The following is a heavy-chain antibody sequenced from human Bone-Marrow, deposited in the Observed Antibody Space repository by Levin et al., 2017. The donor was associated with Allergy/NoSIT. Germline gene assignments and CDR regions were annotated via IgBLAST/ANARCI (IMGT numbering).Heavy chain of an antibody. CDR2: ITYNSETT. CDR3: AREVPGAPVGITIYAMDV. J-gene: IGHJ6*02. CDR1: GFSISSYA. D-gene: IGHD3-3*01. Sequence: PGGSLRLSCEASGFSISSYAMTWVRQAPGKGLECVAGITYNSETTYYADSVKGRFTISKDNSKKTLYLQMNSLRVEDTAIYFCAREVPGAPVGITIYAMDVWGQGTTVTVSS. V-gene: IGHV3-23*01.